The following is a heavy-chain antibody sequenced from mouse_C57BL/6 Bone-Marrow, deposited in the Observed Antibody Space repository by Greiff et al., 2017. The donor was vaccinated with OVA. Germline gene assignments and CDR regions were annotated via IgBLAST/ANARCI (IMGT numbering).Heavy chain of an antibody. D-gene: IGHD2-4*01. Sequence: DVMLVESGGGLVQPGGSLKLSCAASGFTFSDYYMYWVRQTPEKRLEWVAYISNGGGSTYYPDTVKGRFTISRDKAKNTLYLQMSRLKSEDTAMYYCARRGLRLDFDYWGQGTTLTVSS. CDR2: ISNGGGST. J-gene: IGHJ2*01. V-gene: IGHV5-12*01. CDR3: ARRGLRLDFDY. CDR1: GFTFSDYY.